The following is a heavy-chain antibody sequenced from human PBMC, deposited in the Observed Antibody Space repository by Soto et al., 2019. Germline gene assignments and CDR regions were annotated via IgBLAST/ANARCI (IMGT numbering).Heavy chain of an antibody. CDR3: ATRRGDGYNDY. CDR1: GGTFSSYT. D-gene: IGHD3-10*01. J-gene: IGHJ4*02. Sequence: QVQLVQSGAEVKKPGSSVKVSCKASGGTFSSYTISWVRQAPGQGLEWMGRIIPILGIANYAQKFQGRVTXTXXKSTSTAYMELSSLRAEDTAVYYCATRRGDGYNDYWGQGTLVTVSS. V-gene: IGHV1-69*02. CDR2: IIPILGIA.